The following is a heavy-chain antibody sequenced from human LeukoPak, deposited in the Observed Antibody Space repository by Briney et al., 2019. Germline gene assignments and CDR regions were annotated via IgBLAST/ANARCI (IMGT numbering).Heavy chain of an antibody. CDR1: GFTFSSYA. Sequence: GGSLRLSCAASGFTFSSYAMHWVRQAPGKGLEWVAVISYDGSNKYYADSVKGRFSISRDNSKNTLYLQMDSLRGEDTAVYYCAKDFRIGYSAHFDYWGQGALVTVSS. CDR2: ISYDGSNK. V-gene: IGHV3-30-3*01. D-gene: IGHD2-21*01. J-gene: IGHJ4*02. CDR3: AKDFRIGYSAHFDY.